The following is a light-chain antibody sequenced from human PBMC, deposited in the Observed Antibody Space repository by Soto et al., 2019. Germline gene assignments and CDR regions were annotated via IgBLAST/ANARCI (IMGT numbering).Light chain of an antibody. CDR3: AAWDDSLKGLV. V-gene: IGLV1-44*01. J-gene: IGLJ1*01. CDR1: SSNIGRNT. Sequence: VLTQPPSASGTPGQKVTISCSGGSSNIGRNTVNWYQHLPGTAPKLLIYNNNQRPSGGPDRFSGSKSGTSASLAISGLQSEDEADYYCAAWDDSLKGLVLGTGTKVTVL. CDR2: NNN.